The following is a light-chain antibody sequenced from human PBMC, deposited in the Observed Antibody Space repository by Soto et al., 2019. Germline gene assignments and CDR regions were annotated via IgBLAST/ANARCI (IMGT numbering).Light chain of an antibody. J-gene: IGKJ3*01. Sequence: DIQLTQSPSSLSASIGDRVTIACRASQGINTYLAWYQQKPGKVPSLLIYHASTLQSGVPSRFSGSGSGRDFTLTISSLRPEDVATYYLQNYNNVELTFGHGTKVDIK. CDR3: QNYNNVELT. V-gene: IGKV1-27*01. CDR2: HAS. CDR1: QGINTY.